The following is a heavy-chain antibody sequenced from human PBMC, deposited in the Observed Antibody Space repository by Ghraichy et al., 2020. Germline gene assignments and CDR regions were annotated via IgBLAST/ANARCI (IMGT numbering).Heavy chain of an antibody. J-gene: IGHJ4*02. CDR3: ARERRSSGWYDY. Sequence: SVKVSCKASRAPFSTYATSWDRLAPLQRLEWMGGIIPIFGTANYAQKFQGRVTITADESTSTAYMELSSLRSEDTAVYYCARERRSSGWYDYWGQGTLVTVAS. D-gene: IGHD6-19*01. CDR2: IIPIFGTA. V-gene: IGHV1-69*13. CDR1: RAPFSTYA.